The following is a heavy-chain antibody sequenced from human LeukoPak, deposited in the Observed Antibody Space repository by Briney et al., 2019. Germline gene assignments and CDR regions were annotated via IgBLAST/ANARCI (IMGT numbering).Heavy chain of an antibody. D-gene: IGHD1-26*01. CDR3: ASGGLALKFDP. J-gene: IGHJ5*02. Sequence: GASVKVSCKDSGYTFTGYYMHWVGQAPGQGREWMGRINPNSGGTYYAQKFQGRVTMTRDTSIRTAYMELSRLRSDDTAVYYCASGGLALKFDPWGQGTLVTVSS. CDR1: GYTFTGYY. CDR2: INPNSGGT. V-gene: IGHV1-2*06.